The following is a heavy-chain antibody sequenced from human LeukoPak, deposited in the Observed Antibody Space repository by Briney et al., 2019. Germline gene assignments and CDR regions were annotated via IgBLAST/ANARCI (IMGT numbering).Heavy chain of an antibody. Sequence: GGSLRLSCAASGFTFSSYSMNWVRQAPGKGLEWVSTLSGSGGITYYSDSVKGRFTVSRDNSKNTLSLQMNSLRAEDTAVYYCAKTYYYDSSGYSHYLAFDYWGQGTLVTVSS. V-gene: IGHV3-23*01. D-gene: IGHD3-22*01. CDR1: GFTFSSYS. CDR2: LSGSGGIT. CDR3: AKTYYYDSSGYSHYLAFDY. J-gene: IGHJ4*02.